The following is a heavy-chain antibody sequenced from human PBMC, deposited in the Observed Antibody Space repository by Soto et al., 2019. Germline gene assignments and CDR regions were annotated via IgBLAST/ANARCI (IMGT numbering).Heavy chain of an antibody. CDR1: GFTFSSYG. V-gene: IGHV3-33*01. Sequence: PGGSLRLSCAASGFTFSSYGMHWVRQAPDKGLEWVAVIWYDGSNKYYADSVRGRFTISRDNSKNTLYLQMNSLRAEDTAVYYCARVPSHDYPVEFDPWGQGTLVTVSS. CDR3: ARVPSHDYPVEFDP. D-gene: IGHD4-17*01. J-gene: IGHJ5*02. CDR2: IWYDGSNK.